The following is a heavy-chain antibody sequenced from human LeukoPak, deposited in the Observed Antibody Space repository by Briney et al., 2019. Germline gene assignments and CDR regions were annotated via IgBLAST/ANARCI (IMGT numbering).Heavy chain of an antibody. D-gene: IGHD2-21*01. CDR3: ARERQDTVLHSGAFDI. J-gene: IGHJ3*02. CDR2: IPSDGTHT. V-gene: IGHV3-30-3*01. CDR1: GFTFSTYL. Sequence: GGSLRLSCAASGFTFSTYLMHWVRQAPGKGLEWVAVIPSDGTHTFYAESVKGRFTISRDNSKNTLYSQMNSLRAEDTAVYFCARERQDTVLHSGAFDIWGQGTMVTVSS.